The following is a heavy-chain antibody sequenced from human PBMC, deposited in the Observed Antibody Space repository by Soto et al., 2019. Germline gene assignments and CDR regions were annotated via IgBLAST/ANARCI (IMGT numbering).Heavy chain of an antibody. CDR3: ASTTHDYGDYNYYYGMDV. D-gene: IGHD4-17*01. Sequence: GASVKVSCKTSGYTFTSYAMHWVRQAPGQRLEWMGWNNAGNGNTKYSQKFQGRVTITRDTSASTAYMELSSLRSEDTAVYYCASTTHDYGDYNYYYGMDVWGQGTTVTVSS. CDR1: GYTFTSYA. V-gene: IGHV1-3*01. J-gene: IGHJ6*02. CDR2: NNAGNGNT.